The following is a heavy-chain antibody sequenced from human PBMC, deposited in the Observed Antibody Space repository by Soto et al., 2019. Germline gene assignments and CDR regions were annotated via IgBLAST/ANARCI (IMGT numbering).Heavy chain of an antibody. CDR3: ARDKGDGSGSYYGY. CDR1: GYTFIRYG. Sequence: QVQLVQSGAEVKKPGASVKVSCKASGYTFIRYGINWLRQAPGQGLEWMGWISAYNGNTNYAQKLQGRVTLTTDTSTSTSYMELRSLRSDDTAVYYCARDKGDGSGSYYGYWGQGTLVTVSS. D-gene: IGHD3-10*01. CDR2: ISAYNGNT. J-gene: IGHJ4*02. V-gene: IGHV1-18*01.